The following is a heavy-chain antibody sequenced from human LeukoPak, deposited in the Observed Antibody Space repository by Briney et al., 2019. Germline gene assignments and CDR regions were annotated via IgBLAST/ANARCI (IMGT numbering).Heavy chain of an antibody. V-gene: IGHV4-31*03. CDR2: IYYSGST. CDR1: GGPISSGGYY. Sequence: SETLSLTCTVSGGPISSGGYYWSWIRQHPGKGLEWIGYIYYSGSTYYNPSLKSRVTISVDTSKNQFSLKLSSVTAADTAVYYCASERITIFGVSPGFDPWGQGTLVTVSS. CDR3: ASERITIFGVSPGFDP. J-gene: IGHJ5*01. D-gene: IGHD3-3*01.